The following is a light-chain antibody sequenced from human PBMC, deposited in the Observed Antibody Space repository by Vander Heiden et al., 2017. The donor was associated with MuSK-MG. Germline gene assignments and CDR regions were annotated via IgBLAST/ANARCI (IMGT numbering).Light chain of an antibody. Sequence: VLTQFPGTLALSPGERATLSWRGSQSVGNSYLAWYQQKPGQAPRLLIYGASSRATGIPDRFSGSGYGTDFTLTISRLEAEDVAVYYCQQYGRSLPWTFGQGTKVEIK. CDR2: GAS. J-gene: IGKJ1*01. CDR1: QSVGNSY. V-gene: IGKV3-20*01. CDR3: QQYGRSLPWT.